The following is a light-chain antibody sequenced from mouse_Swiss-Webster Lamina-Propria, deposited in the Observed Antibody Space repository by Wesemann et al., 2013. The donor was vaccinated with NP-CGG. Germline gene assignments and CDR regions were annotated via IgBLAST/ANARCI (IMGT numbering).Light chain of an antibody. CDR1: QNVGTN. V-gene: IGKV6-15*01. J-gene: IGKJ5*01. CDR2: SAS. CDR3: QQYNSYPLT. Sequence: DIVMTQSQKFMSTSVGDRVSVTCKASQNVGTNVAWYQQKPGQSPKALIYSASYRYSGVPDRFTGSGSGTRFHLVTISNVQSEDLAEYFCQQYNSYPLTFGAGTKLELK.